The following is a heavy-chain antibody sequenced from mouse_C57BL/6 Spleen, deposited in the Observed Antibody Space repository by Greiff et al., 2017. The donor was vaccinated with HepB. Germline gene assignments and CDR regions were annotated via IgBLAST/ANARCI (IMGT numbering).Heavy chain of an antibody. J-gene: IGHJ2*01. CDR1: GYTLTSYW. Sequence: VQLQQPGAELVKPGASVKLSCKASGYTLTSYWMHWVRQRPGQGLEWIGMIIPNDGGTNYNEKFKSKATLTVDKSSSTAYMQLSSLTSEDSAVDYCASDYSNFDYWGQGTTLTVSS. CDR2: IIPNDGGT. CDR3: ASDYSNFDY. V-gene: IGHV1-64*01. D-gene: IGHD2-5*01.